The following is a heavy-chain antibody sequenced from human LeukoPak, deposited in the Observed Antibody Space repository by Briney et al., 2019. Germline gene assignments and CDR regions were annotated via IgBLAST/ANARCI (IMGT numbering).Heavy chain of an antibody. CDR2: ISGSGDNT. CDR1: GFTVSTYL. V-gene: IGHV3-23*01. CDR3: AKERWEY. Sequence: PAGGSLRLSCAVSGFTVSTYLMSWVRQAPGKGLEWVSTISGSGDNTYYADSVKGRFTISRDNSKNTLYLQMNSLRVDDSAVYYCAKERWEYWGQGTLVTVSS. J-gene: IGHJ4*02. D-gene: IGHD1-26*01.